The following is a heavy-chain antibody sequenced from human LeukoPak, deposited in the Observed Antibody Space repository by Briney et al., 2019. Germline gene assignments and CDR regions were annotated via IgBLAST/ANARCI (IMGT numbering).Heavy chain of an antibody. Sequence: PGESLRLSCAASGFTVSSNYMSWVRQAPGKGLEWISYISSRGITIFYADSVKGRFTISRDNAKNSLYLQMNSLRAEDTAVYYCARDQYGSGDGYYMDVWGKGTTVTISS. V-gene: IGHV3-11*04. D-gene: IGHD3-10*01. J-gene: IGHJ6*03. CDR3: ARDQYGSGDGYYMDV. CDR1: GFTVSSNY. CDR2: ISSRGITI.